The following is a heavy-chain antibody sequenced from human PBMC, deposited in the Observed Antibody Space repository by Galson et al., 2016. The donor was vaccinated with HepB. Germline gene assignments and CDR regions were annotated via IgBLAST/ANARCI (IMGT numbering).Heavy chain of an antibody. J-gene: IGHJ6*04. CDR3: AKDVSYSDYGPYHYFHGLDV. CDR1: GLTFSSYA. CDR2: ISGSGGSP. V-gene: IGHV3-23*01. Sequence: SLRLSCAASGLTFSSYAMNWVRQAPGEGLEWASSISGSGGSPYYVDSVKGRFTISRDNSKNRLYLQMNSLRAEDTAIYYCAKDVSYSDYGPYHYFHGLDVWGKGTTVTVSS. D-gene: IGHD4-17*01.